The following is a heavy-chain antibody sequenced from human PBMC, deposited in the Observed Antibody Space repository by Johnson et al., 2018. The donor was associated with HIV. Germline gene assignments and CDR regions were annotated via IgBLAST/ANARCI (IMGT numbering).Heavy chain of an antibody. Sequence: QVQLVESGGGSVQPGGSLRLSCAASGFTFSSYAMHWVRQAPGKGLEWVANIKQDGSNKYHADSVKGRFTISRDNSKNTLYLKMNSLRPEDTAAYYCATIAAHGAAFDIWGQGTMVTVSS. D-gene: IGHD6-25*01. CDR3: ATIAAHGAAFDI. V-gene: IGHV3-30*02. CDR1: GFTFSSYA. J-gene: IGHJ3*02. CDR2: IKQDGSNK.